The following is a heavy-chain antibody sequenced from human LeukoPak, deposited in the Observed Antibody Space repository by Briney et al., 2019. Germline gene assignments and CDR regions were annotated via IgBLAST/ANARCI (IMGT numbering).Heavy chain of an antibody. D-gene: IGHD6-13*01. V-gene: IGHV3-23*01. CDR3: AKDRLDSSSWYY. CDR1: GFTFSSYA. Sequence: GGSLRLSCAASGFTFSSYAMSWVRQAPGKGLEWISAISGSGGSTYYADSVKGRFTISRDNSKNTLYLQMNSLRAEDTAVYYCAKDRLDSSSWYYWGQGTLVTVSS. J-gene: IGHJ4*02. CDR2: ISGSGGST.